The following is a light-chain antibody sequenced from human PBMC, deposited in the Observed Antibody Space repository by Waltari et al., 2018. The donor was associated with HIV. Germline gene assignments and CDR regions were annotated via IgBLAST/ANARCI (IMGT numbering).Light chain of an antibody. CDR1: TSIIGNNF. V-gene: IGLV1-51*01. Sequence: QSVLTQPPSVSAAPGQTVTISFSVSTSIIGNNFVSWYQQFPGTAPKLLIYDNNKRPSGIPDRFSGSRSGTSATLGITGLQTGDEAEYYCGTWDNSLSAWVFGGGTKVTVL. J-gene: IGLJ3*02. CDR3: GTWDNSLSAWV. CDR2: DNN.